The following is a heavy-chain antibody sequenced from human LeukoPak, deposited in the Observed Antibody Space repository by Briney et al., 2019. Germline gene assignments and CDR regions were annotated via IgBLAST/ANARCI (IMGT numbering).Heavy chain of an antibody. CDR1: GYTLTDYY. Sequence: ASVKVSCKASGYTLTDYYIHWVRQAPGQGREWMGWINPNSGGRNYAQKFQGRVTMTRDTSINTAYVEVSGLRSDDTAVYYCARTPSFGSVAFDIWGQGTMVTVSS. V-gene: IGHV1-2*02. J-gene: IGHJ3*02. D-gene: IGHD3-10*01. CDR2: INPNSGGR. CDR3: ARTPSFGSVAFDI.